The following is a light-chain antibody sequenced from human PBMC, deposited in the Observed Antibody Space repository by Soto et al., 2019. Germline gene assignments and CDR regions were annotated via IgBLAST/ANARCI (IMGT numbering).Light chain of an antibody. CDR1: HNIDTY. Sequence: IQMTQSPSSLSASVGDRVTITCRASHNIDTYLNWYQQKPGKAPILLIYAASSLQSGVPSRFSGSGSGTDFTLTISSLQPEDFATYYCQQTYSLPPDITFGQGTRLETK. J-gene: IGKJ5*01. V-gene: IGKV1-39*01. CDR2: AAS. CDR3: QQTYSLPPDIT.